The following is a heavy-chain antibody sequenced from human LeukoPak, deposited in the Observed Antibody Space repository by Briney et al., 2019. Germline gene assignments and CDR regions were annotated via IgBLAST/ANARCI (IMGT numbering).Heavy chain of an antibody. CDR2: IYYSGST. CDR1: GGSISSYY. J-gene: IGHJ6*03. CDR3: ARGPYYYDSSGYYYYMDV. V-gene: IGHV4-59*08. Sequence: SETLSLTCTVSGGSISSYYWSWIRQPPGKGLEWIGYIYYSGSTYYNPSLKSRVTISVDTSKNQFSLKLSSVTAADTAVYYCARGPYYYDSSGYYYYMDVWGKGTTVTVSS. D-gene: IGHD3-22*01.